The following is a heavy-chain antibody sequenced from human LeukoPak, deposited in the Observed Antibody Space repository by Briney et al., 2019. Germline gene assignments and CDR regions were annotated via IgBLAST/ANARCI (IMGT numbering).Heavy chain of an antibody. CDR1: GFTFSDYY. D-gene: IGHD3-10*01. CDR2: ISSSSSYT. V-gene: IGHV3-11*03. J-gene: IGHJ4*02. Sequence: GGSLRLSCAASGFTFSDYYMSWIRQAPGKGLEWVSYISSSSSYTNYADAVKGRFTISRDNAKNSLYLQMNSLRAEDTAVYYCARFAGSGSYVDYWGQGTLVTVSS. CDR3: ARFAGSGSYVDY.